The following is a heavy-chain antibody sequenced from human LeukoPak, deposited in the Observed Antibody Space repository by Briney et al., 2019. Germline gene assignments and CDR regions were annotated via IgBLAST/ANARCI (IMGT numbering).Heavy chain of an antibody. CDR2: MYYSGST. D-gene: IGHD3-22*01. V-gene: IGHV4-30-4*01. CDR3: ARPYYYDSRIDP. J-gene: IGHJ5*02. CDR1: GVSISSGDYY. Sequence: SQTLSLTCTVSGVSISSGDYYWSWIRQPPGKGLEWIGYMYYSGSTYYNPSLKSRVTISLDTSKSQFSLKLSTVTAADTAVYYCARPYYYDSRIDPWGQGTLVTVSS.